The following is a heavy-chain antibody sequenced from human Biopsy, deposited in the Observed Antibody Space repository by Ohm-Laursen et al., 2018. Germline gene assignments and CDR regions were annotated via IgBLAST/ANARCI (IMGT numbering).Heavy chain of an antibody. CDR3: ARATNSTGWPYYYFYGMDV. D-gene: IGHD2/OR15-2a*01. Sequence: SDTLSLTWTVSGGSLSSYYWSWIRQPAGKGLEWIGRIYSSGSTNYNPSLKSRVTLSMDTSKRQFSLKLSFVTAADTAVYYCARATNSTGWPYYYFYGMDVWGQGTTVTVSS. V-gene: IGHV4-4*07. CDR1: GGSLSSYY. CDR2: IYSSGST. J-gene: IGHJ6*02.